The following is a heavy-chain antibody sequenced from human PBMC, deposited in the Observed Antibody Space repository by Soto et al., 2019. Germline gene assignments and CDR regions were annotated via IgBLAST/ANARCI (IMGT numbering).Heavy chain of an antibody. J-gene: IGHJ6*02. Sequence: ASVKVSCKASGYTFTSYAMHWVRQAPGQRLEWMGWINAGNGNTKYSQKFQGRVTITRDTSASTAYMELSSLRSEDTAVYYCAREGRSSKYYYYGMDVWGQGTTVTVSS. CDR1: GYTFTSYA. CDR3: AREGRSSKYYYYGMDV. V-gene: IGHV1-3*01. CDR2: INAGNGNT. D-gene: IGHD2-2*01.